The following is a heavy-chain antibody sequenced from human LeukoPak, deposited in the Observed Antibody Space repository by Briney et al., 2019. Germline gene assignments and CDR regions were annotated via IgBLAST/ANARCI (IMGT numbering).Heavy chain of an antibody. J-gene: IGHJ6*02. CDR2: INAGNGNT. D-gene: IGHD6-13*01. Sequence: ASVKVSCKASGYTFTSYAMHWVRQAPGQRLEWMGWINAGNGNTKYSQKFQGRVTITRDTSASTAYMELSSLRSEDTAVYYCARGIAAPPYYYYGMDVWGQGTTVTVSS. CDR3: ARGIAAPPYYYYGMDV. CDR1: GYTFTSYA. V-gene: IGHV1-3*01.